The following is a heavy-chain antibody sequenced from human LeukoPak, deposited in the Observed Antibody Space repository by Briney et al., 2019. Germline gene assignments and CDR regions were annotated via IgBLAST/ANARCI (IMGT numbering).Heavy chain of an antibody. CDR3: ARQVPAVTYGGFDP. V-gene: IGHV4-4*07. D-gene: IGHD2-2*01. CDR1: GGSISSYY. Sequence: SETLSLTCTVSGGSISSYYWSWIRQPPGKGLEWIGRIYTSGSTNYNPSLKSRVTMSVDTSKNQFSLKLSSVTAADTAVYYCARQVPAVTYGGFDPWGQGTLVTVSS. J-gene: IGHJ5*02. CDR2: IYTSGST.